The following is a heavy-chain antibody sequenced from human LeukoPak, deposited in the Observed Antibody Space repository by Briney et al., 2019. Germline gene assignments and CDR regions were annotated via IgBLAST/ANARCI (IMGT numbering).Heavy chain of an antibody. J-gene: IGHJ4*02. CDR1: VGAIRGYY. CDR2: FYPSGTT. D-gene: IGHD4-11*01. V-gene: IGHV4-59*10. Sequence: PSQTLSLTCAVSVGAIRGYYWSCIRQPAGRGFEWVVRFYPSGTTNYTPSLMGRVSMSLDTCKRQFSLKVRSVTASDTAVYYCESDGSAMTTVATFAYWGQGTLVTVSS. CDR3: ESDGSAMTTVATFAY.